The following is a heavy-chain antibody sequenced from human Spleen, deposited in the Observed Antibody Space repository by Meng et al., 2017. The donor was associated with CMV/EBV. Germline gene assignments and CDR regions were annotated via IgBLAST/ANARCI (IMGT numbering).Heavy chain of an antibody. CDR1: GFTVSSNY. J-gene: IGHJ3*02. D-gene: IGHD3-22*01. V-gene: IGHV3-66*02. Sequence: GESLKISCAASGFTVSSNYMSWVRQAPGKGLEWVSIIYSGGSTYYADSVKGRFTISRDNSKNTVYLQMNGLRAEDTAVYYCARRKYDSGDYYHHAFYIWGQGTLVTVSS. CDR3: ARRKYDSGDYYHHAFYI. CDR2: IYSGGST.